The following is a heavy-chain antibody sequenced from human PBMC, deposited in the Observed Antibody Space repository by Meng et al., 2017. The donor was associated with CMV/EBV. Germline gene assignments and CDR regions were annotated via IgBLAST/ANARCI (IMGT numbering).Heavy chain of an antibody. Sequence: ASGITFSSYVMHWVRQAPGKGLEWVAVISYDGSNKYYADSVKGRFTISRDNSKNTLYLQMNSLRPEDTAVYYCAREFYIAAAAYFDYWGQGALVTVSS. D-gene: IGHD6-13*01. CDR1: GITFSSYV. J-gene: IGHJ4*02. V-gene: IGHV3-30-3*01. CDR3: AREFYIAAAAYFDY. CDR2: ISYDGSNK.